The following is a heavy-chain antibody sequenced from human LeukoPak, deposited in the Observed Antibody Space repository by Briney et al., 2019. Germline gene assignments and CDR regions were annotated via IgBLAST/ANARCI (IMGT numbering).Heavy chain of an antibody. CDR2: IYTSAST. J-gene: IGHJ5*02. V-gene: IGHV4-4*07. CDR1: GGSISSYY. D-gene: IGHD2-15*01. CDR3: TRKVRYCSGGSCYGSRWFDP. Sequence: SETLSLTCTVSGGSISSYYWSWIRQPAGKGLEWIGRIYTSASTNYNPSLKSRVTMSVHTSKNQFSLKLSSVTAADTAVYYCTRKVRYCSGGSCYGSRWFDPWGQGTLVTVSS.